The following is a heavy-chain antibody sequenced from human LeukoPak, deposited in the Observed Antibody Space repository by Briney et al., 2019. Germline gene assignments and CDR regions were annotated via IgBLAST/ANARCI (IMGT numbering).Heavy chain of an antibody. Sequence: ASVKVSCKASGYTFINYYMHWVRQAPGQGLEWMGIINPSGGTTSYAQNFQGRVTMTRDTSTSTVYMELSSLRSEDTAVYYCARGASNWFDPWGQGTLVTVSS. CDR3: ARGASNWFDP. V-gene: IGHV1-46*01. CDR1: GYTFINYY. J-gene: IGHJ5*02. CDR2: INPSGGTT.